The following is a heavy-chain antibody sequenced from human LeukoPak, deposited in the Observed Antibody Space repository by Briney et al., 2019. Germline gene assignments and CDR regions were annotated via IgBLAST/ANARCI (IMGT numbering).Heavy chain of an antibody. CDR3: AKVVSGYHFDY. CDR1: GFTFSSYG. Sequence: GGSLRLSCAASGFTFSSYGMSWVRRAPGKGPEWVSGISGSGGNTYYADSVKGRFTISRDNSQNTLYLQMNALRAEDTAVYYCAKVVSGYHFDYWGQGTLVTVSS. V-gene: IGHV3-23*01. D-gene: IGHD5-12*01. CDR2: ISGSGGNT. J-gene: IGHJ4*02.